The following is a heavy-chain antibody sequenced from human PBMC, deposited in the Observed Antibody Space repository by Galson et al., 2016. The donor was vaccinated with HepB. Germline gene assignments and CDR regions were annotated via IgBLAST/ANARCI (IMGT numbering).Heavy chain of an antibody. J-gene: IGHJ4*02. D-gene: IGHD6-6*01. V-gene: IGHV3-9*01. Sequence: SLRLSCAASGFSFDDYAIHWVRQAPGKGLEWVSGISWSGDILGYADSVEGRFTISRDNAKNSLYLQMNSLRPEDTALYYCAKVSSRKGGPARNNFDSWGPGNLVTVSS. CDR3: AKVSSRKGGPARNNFDS. CDR1: GFSFDDYA. CDR2: ISWSGDIL.